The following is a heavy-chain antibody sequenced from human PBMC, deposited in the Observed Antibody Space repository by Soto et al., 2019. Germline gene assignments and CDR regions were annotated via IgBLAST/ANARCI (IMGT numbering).Heavy chain of an antibody. V-gene: IGHV1-2*02. J-gene: IGHJ6*02. CDR1: EYTFTNYY. D-gene: IGHD4-4*01. CDR2: MNPRSGGT. Sequence: GASVKVSCKASEYTFTNYYMYWVRQAPGQGLEWMGWMNPRSGGTKYAQAFQDRVTMTRDASISTAYMEVDSLRHGDTAVYFCARSDDSTSYPLDVWGPGTMVTVSS. CDR3: ARSDDSTSYPLDV.